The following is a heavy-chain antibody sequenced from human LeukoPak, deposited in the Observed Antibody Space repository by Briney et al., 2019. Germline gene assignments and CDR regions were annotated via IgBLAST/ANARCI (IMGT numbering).Heavy chain of an antibody. V-gene: IGHV4-59*01. Sequence: SETLSLTCTVSGGSISSYYWSWIRQSPGKGLEWIGYIHYSGNTNYNPSLKSRVTISVDTSRNQFSLKLSSVTAADTAVYYCARGRLGGSGSYYNVLDYWGQGTLVTVSS. J-gene: IGHJ4*02. CDR3: ARGRLGGSGSYYNVLDY. CDR1: GGSISSYY. CDR2: IHYSGNT. D-gene: IGHD3-10*01.